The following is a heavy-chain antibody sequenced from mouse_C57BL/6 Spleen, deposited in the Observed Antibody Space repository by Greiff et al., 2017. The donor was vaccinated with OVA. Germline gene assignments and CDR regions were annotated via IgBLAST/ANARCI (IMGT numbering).Heavy chain of an antibody. CDR1: GYSFTSFY. CDR3: ARDYGSSLYWYFDV. D-gene: IGHD1-1*01. J-gene: IGHJ1*03. Sequence: QVQLQQSGPELVKPGASVKISCKASGYSFTSFYIHWVKQRPGQGLEWIGWIYPGSGNTKYNEKFKGKATLMADTSSSTAYMQLSSLTSEDSAVYYCARDYGSSLYWYFDVWGTGTTVTVSS. V-gene: IGHV1-66*01. CDR2: IYPGSGNT.